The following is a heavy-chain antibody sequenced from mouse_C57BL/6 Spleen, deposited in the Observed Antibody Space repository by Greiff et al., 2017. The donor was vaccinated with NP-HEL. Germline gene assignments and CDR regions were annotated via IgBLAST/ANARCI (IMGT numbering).Heavy chain of an antibody. CDR1: GFNIKDYY. V-gene: IGHV14-2*01. Sequence: EVQLQQSGAELVKPGASVKLSCTASGFNIKDYYMHWVKQRTEQGLEWIGRIDPEDGGTKYAPKFQGKATITADTSSNTAYLQLSSLTSGDAAVYYCASSTTVVAEDWYCDVWGTGTTVTVSS. D-gene: IGHD1-1*01. CDR3: ASSTTVVAEDWYCDV. CDR2: IDPEDGGT. J-gene: IGHJ1*03.